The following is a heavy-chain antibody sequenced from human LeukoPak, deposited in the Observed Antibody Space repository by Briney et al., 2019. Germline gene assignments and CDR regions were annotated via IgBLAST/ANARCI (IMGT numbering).Heavy chain of an antibody. CDR3: ARDRVGATGKYYFDY. V-gene: IGHV4-4*07. J-gene: IGHJ4*02. Sequence: SETLSLTCTVSGGSISSYYWSWIRQPAGKGLEWIGRIYTSGSTNYNPSPKSRVTMSVDTSKNQFSLKLSSVTAADTAVYYCARDRVGATGKYYFDYWGQGTLVTVSS. CDR1: GGSISSYY. CDR2: IYTSGST. D-gene: IGHD1-26*01.